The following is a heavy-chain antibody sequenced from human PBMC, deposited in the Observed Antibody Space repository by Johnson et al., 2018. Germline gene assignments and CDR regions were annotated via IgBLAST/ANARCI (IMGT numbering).Heavy chain of an antibody. J-gene: IGHJ3*02. CDR2: ISPDGSSA. V-gene: IGHV3-74*01. D-gene: IGHD4-17*01. Sequence: QWVRQGPGXGLVWVSRISPDGSSASYPDSVKGRFTISRDNAKNTLYLQMDSLRAEDTAVYYCAKDLVAWAVTNTRYAFDIWGQGTMLTVSS. CDR3: AKDLVAWAVTNTRYAFDI.